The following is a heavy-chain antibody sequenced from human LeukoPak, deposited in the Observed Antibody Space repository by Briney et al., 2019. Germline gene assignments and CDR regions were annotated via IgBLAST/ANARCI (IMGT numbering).Heavy chain of an antibody. Sequence: PSETLSLTCTVSGGSITSYYWSWIRQPPGKGLEWIGNIYFTGRTNYNPSLKSRVTISMDTSKNQFSLRLSSVTAADTAVYYCVREYNGDSTDYWGQGTLVTVSS. J-gene: IGHJ4*02. D-gene: IGHD4-17*01. CDR1: GGSITSYY. CDR2: IYFTGRT. CDR3: VREYNGDSTDY. V-gene: IGHV4-59*01.